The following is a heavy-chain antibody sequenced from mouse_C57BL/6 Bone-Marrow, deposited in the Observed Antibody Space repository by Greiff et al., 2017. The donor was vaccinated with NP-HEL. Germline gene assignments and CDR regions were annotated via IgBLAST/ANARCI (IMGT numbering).Heavy chain of an antibody. CDR1: GYTFTSYW. V-gene: IGHV1-69*01. CDR3: ARDDGYYVFAY. CDR2: IDPSDSYT. Sequence: VQRVESGAELVMPGASVKLSCKASGYTFTSYWMHWVKQRPGQGLEWIGEIDPSDSYTNYNQKFKGKSTLTVDKSSSTAYMQLSSLTSEDSAVYYCARDDGYYVFAYWGQGTLVTVSA. D-gene: IGHD2-3*01. J-gene: IGHJ3*01.